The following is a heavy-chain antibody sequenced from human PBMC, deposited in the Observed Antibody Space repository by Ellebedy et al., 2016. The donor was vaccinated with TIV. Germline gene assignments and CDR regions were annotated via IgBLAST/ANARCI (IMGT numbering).Heavy chain of an antibody. D-gene: IGHD2/OR15-2a*01. Sequence: GGSLRLSXAVSGFTLSDYYMSWIRQAPGKGLEWAAYISDGGTIVSYTDSVKGRFTISRDSSRDSLYPHMRSLRAEDTAVYYCARARIDSQDYYYGMDVWGQGTTVTVSS. CDR1: GFTLSDYY. CDR3: ARARIDSQDYYYGMDV. CDR2: ISDGGTIV. J-gene: IGHJ6*01. V-gene: IGHV3-11*01.